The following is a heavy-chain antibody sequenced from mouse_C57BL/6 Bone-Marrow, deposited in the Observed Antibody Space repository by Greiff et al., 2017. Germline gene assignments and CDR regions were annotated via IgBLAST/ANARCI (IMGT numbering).Heavy chain of an antibody. CDR2: IDPSDSYT. V-gene: IGHV1-50*01. CDR1: GYTFTSYW. J-gene: IGHJ2*01. CDR3: ARAWERDY. Sequence: QVQLQQPGAELVKPGASVKLSCKASGYTFTSYWMQWVQQRPGQGLEWIGEIDPSDSYTNYNQKFKGKATLTVDTSSSTAYMQLSSLTSEDSAVYYCARAWERDYWGQGTTLTVSS. D-gene: IGHD4-1*01.